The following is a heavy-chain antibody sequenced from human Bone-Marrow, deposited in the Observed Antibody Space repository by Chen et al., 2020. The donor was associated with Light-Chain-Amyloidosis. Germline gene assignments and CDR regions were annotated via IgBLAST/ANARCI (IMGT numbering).Heavy chain of an antibody. V-gene: IGHV3-33*01. CDR3: AREGVGDTDAFDI. CDR1: GFIFSNYD. D-gene: IGHD1-26*01. CDR2: SWFDGSK. Sequence: QVKLVESGGGVVQPGRSLRLSCAASGFIFSNYDMHWVRQAPGKGLEWVAVSWFDGSKYHAESVQGRFTISSDNSKNALYLQMNSLRAADTATYYCAREGVGDTDAFDIWGQGTMIIVS. J-gene: IGHJ3*02.